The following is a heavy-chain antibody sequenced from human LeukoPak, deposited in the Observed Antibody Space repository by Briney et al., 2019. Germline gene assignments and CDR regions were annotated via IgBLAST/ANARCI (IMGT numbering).Heavy chain of an antibody. CDR2: ISSSSSYI. V-gene: IGHV3-21*01. D-gene: IGHD1-26*01. Sequence: GGSLRLSCAASGFTFNIYGMTWVRQAPGKGLEWVSSISSSSSYIYYADSVKGRFTISRDNAKNSLYLQMNSLRAEDTAVYYCARTIVGAMVYWGQGTLVSVSS. CDR3: ARTIVGAMVY. CDR1: GFTFNIYG. J-gene: IGHJ4*02.